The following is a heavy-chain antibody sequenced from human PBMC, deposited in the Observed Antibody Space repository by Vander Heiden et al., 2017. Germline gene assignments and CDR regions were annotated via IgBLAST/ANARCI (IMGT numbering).Heavy chain of an antibody. D-gene: IGHD2-21*01. CDR2: IWNDGSDQ. V-gene: IGHV3-33*01. CDR3: ARGCGVACYYIDS. J-gene: IGHJ4*02. Sequence: QVHLVESGGGVVQHGRSLRLSCAGSGFTFSSYGMHWVRQAPGKGLEWLAIIWNDGSDQRYADFVKGRFTISRDNSKNTLYLQMNSLRDEDTATYYCARGCGVACYYIDSWGQGTLVTVSS. CDR1: GFTFSSYG.